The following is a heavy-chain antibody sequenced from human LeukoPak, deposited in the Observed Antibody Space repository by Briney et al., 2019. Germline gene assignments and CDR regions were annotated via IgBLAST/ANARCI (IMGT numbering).Heavy chain of an antibody. Sequence: PSETLSLTCTVSGGSISSYYWSWIRQPAGKGLEWIGRIYTSGSTNYNPSLKSRVTMSVDTSKNQFSLKLSSVTAADTAVYYCARLKGDFWSGYYIGPDRVGGFGIDYWGQGTLVTVSS. J-gene: IGHJ4*02. D-gene: IGHD3-3*01. CDR1: GGSISSYY. CDR3: ARLKGDFWSGYYIGPDRVGGFGIDY. V-gene: IGHV4-4*07. CDR2: IYTSGST.